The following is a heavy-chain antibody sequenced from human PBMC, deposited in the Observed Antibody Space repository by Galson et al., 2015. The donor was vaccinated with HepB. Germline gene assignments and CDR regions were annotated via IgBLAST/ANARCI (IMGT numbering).Heavy chain of an antibody. J-gene: IGHJ4*02. Sequence: SLRLSCAASGFTFTTSWMSWVRQAPGKGQEWVATIKQDGSQKFHVDSVKGRFTISRDNAKDSVFLQMSSLRAAATAVYSCARVNNEWLRSYTYPYPKFVSFDYWGQGILVTVSS. D-gene: IGHD5-12*01. CDR3: ARVNNEWLRSYTYPYPKFVSFDY. V-gene: IGHV3-7*03. CDR1: GFTFTTSW. CDR2: IKQDGSQK.